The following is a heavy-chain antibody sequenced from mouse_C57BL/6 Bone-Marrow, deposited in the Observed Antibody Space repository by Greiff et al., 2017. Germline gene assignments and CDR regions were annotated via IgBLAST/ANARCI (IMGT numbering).Heavy chain of an antibody. D-gene: IGHD1-1*01. CDR1: GYTFTDYY. Sequence: VQLQQSGPELVKPGASVKISCKASGYTFTDYYMNWVKQSHGKSLEWIGDINPNNGGTSYNQKFKGKATLSVDKSSSTAYMELRRLTSEDSAVYYCARYLVATVVATDAMDYWGQGTSVTVSS. CDR3: ARYLVATVVATDAMDY. V-gene: IGHV1-26*01. J-gene: IGHJ4*01. CDR2: INPNNGGT.